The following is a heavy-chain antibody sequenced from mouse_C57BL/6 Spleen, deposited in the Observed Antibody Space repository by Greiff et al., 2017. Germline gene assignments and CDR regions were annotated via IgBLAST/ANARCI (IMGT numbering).Heavy chain of an antibody. CDR1: GYTFTDHT. J-gene: IGHJ2*01. Sequence: VQLQQSDAELVKPGASVKISCKVSGYTFTDHTIHWMKQRPEQGLEWIGYIYPRDGSTKYNEKFKGKATLTADKSSSTAYMQLNSLTSEDSAVYVCARWGKIYYDYDEDYFDYWGQRTTLTVAS. CDR3: ARWGKIYYDYDEDYFDY. V-gene: IGHV1-78*01. D-gene: IGHD2-4*01. CDR2: IYPRDGST.